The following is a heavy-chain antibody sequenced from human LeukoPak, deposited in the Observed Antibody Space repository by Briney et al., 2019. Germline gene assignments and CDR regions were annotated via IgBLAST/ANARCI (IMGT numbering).Heavy chain of an antibody. D-gene: IGHD3-22*01. CDR3: ARDYPNSSGYYYYYMAV. CDR2: IYYSGST. J-gene: IGHJ6*03. V-gene: IGHV4-59*01. Sequence: SETLSLTCTVSGGSISSYYWSWIRQPPGKGLEWIGYIYYSGSTNYNPSLKSRVTISVDTSKNQFSLKLSSVTAAETAVYYSARDYPNSSGYYYYYMAVWGKGTTVTVSS. CDR1: GGSISSYY.